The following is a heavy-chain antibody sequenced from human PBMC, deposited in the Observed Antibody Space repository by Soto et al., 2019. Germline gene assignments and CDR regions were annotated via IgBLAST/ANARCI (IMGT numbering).Heavy chain of an antibody. CDR2: IYYSGST. CDR3: ARGGCTNGVCYIPVYGMDV. D-gene: IGHD2-8*01. J-gene: IGHJ6*02. V-gene: IGHV4-31*03. CDR1: GGSISSGGYY. Sequence: SETLSLTCTVSGGSISSGGYYWSWIRQHPGKGLEWIGYIYYSGSTYYNPSLKSRVTISVDTSKNQFSLKLSSVTAADTAVYYCARGGCTNGVCYIPVYGMDVWGQGTTVTVSS.